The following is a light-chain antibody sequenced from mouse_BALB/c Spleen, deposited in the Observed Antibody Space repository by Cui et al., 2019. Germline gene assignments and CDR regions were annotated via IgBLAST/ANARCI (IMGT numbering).Light chain of an antibody. V-gene: IGKV4-70*01. CDR3: QQRSSYPT. CDR2: DTS. Sequence: QIVLTQSPAIMSASPGEKVTMTCSASSSISYMHWYQQKPGTSPKRWIYDTSQVASVVPGRFSGRGAGTSYSLTSSSMEDEDAATYYCQQRSSYPTFGGGTKLEIK. CDR1: SSISY. J-gene: IGKJ2*01.